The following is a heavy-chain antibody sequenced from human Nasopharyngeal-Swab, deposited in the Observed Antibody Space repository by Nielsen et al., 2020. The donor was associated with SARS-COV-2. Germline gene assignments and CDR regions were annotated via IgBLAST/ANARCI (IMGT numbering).Heavy chain of an antibody. CDR3: ARQDRFYYYLDV. J-gene: IGHJ6*03. Sequence: GGSLRLSCAASGFTFSSYWMSWVRQAPGKGLEWVANIKQDGSEKYYVDSVKGRFTISRDNGKNSVYLQMNSLRADDTAVYFCARQDRFYYYLDVWGKGTTVTVSS. D-gene: IGHD3-3*01. CDR1: GFTFSSYW. V-gene: IGHV3-7*01. CDR2: IKQDGSEK.